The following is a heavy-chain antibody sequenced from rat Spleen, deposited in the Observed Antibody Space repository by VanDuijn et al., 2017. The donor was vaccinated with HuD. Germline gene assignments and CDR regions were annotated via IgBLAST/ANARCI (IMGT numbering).Heavy chain of an antibody. CDR3: AKGGYNYGWFAY. CDR2: ISTGGGNT. CDR1: GFTYSNYV. D-gene: IGHD1-4*01. V-gene: IGHV5S13*01. J-gene: IGHJ3*01. Sequence: EVQLVESGGGLVQPGRSLKLSCAASGFTYSNYVMAWVRQAPTKGLEWVASISTGGGNTYYRDSVKGRFTIPRDNAKNTLYLQMDSLRSEDTATYYGAKGGYNYGWFAYWGQGTLVTVSS.